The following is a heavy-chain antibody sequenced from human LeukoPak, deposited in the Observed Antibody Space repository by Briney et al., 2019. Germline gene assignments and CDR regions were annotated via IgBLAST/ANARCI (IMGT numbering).Heavy chain of an antibody. V-gene: IGHV1-2*02. J-gene: IGHJ4*02. CDR1: GYAFTRYN. Sequence: GASVKVSCKASGYAFTRYNFHLVRQAPGQGLEWMGWINPDSGATNYAQKFQGRVTMTRDTSISTAYMELSRLRSDDTAVYYCARARAWIQLWLPYWGQGTLVTVSS. D-gene: IGHD5-18*01. CDR2: INPDSGAT. CDR3: ARARAWIQLWLPY.